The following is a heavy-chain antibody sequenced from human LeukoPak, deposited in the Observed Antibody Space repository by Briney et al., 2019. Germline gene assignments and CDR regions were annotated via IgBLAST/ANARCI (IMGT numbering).Heavy chain of an antibody. CDR1: GGSFSGYY. Sequence: SETLSLTCAVYGGSFSGYYWSWNRQPPGKGLEWIGEINHSGSTNYNPSLKSRVTISVDTSKNQFSLKLSSVTAADTAVYYCARDGSIAARGWFDPWGQGTLVTVSS. D-gene: IGHD6-6*01. CDR2: INHSGST. CDR3: ARDGSIAARGWFDP. J-gene: IGHJ5*02. V-gene: IGHV4-34*01.